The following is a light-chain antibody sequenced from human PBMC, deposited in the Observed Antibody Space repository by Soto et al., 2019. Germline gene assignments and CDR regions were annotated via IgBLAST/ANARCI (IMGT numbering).Light chain of an antibody. V-gene: IGKV1-39*01. Sequence: DIQMTQPPSSLSLSLGARAAITCRASQSITYYLNWYQQIPGKAPKVLIYAASNLQSGVPSRFSGSGSGTDFTLTISSLQPEDFATYYCQQSYSTPITFGQGTRLEI. CDR3: QQSYSTPIT. J-gene: IGKJ5*01. CDR1: QSITYY. CDR2: AAS.